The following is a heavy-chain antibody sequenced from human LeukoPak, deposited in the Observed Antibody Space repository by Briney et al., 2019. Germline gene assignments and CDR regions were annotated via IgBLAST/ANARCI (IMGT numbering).Heavy chain of an antibody. CDR3: VRVDDDSSGYYLFDS. J-gene: IGHJ4*02. CDR2: IYSRGST. V-gene: IGHV4-39*07. Sequence: PSETLSLTCTVSGGSINSSSYYWGWIRQPPGKGLEWIGSIYSRGSTYYNPSLKSRVTISVDTSKNQFSLKLNSVTAADTAVYYCVRVDDDSSGYYLFDSWGQGTLVTVSS. CDR1: GGSINSSSYY. D-gene: IGHD3-22*01.